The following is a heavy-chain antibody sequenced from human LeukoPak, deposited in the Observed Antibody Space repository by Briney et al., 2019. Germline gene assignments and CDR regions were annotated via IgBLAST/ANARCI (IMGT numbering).Heavy chain of an antibody. J-gene: IGHJ4*02. Sequence: GASVKVSCKASGYTFTGYYMHWVRQAPGQGLEWMGWINPNSGGTNYAQKFQGRVTITADESTSTAYMELSSLRSEDTAVYYCARAVRVAPYCSSTSCFWGFFDYWGQGTLVTVSS. CDR2: INPNSGGT. D-gene: IGHD2-2*01. CDR3: ARAVRVAPYCSSTSCFWGFFDY. V-gene: IGHV1-2*02. CDR1: GYTFTGYY.